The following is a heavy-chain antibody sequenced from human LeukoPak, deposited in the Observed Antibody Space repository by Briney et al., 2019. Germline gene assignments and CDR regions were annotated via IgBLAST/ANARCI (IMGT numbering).Heavy chain of an antibody. D-gene: IGHD1-7*01. V-gene: IGHV4-59*01. Sequence: SETLSLTCTVSGGSISSYYWSWIRRPPGKGLEWIGFFYYSGSTNYNPSLKSRLTISVDTSKNQFSLKLSSVTAADTAVYYCATAGSHNWNFHSYWGQGTLVTVSS. CDR2: FYYSGST. J-gene: IGHJ4*02. CDR3: ATAGSHNWNFHSY. CDR1: GGSISSYY.